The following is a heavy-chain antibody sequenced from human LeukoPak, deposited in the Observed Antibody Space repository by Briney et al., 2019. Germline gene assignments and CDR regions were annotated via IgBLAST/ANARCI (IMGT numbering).Heavy chain of an antibody. J-gene: IGHJ4*02. CDR1: GFTFSSYS. V-gene: IGHV3-21*01. Sequence: GGSLRLSCAASGFTFSSYSMNWVRQAPGKGLEWVSSISSSSSYIYYADSVKGRFTISGDNAKNSLYLQMNSPRAEDTAVYYCARVGRVTNVSRYFDYWGQGTLVTVSS. CDR2: ISSSSSYI. D-gene: IGHD2-21*02. CDR3: ARVGRVTNVSRYFDY.